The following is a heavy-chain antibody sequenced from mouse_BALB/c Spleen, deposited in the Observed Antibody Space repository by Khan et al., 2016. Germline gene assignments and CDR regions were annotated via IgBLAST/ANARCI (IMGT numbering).Heavy chain of an antibody. CDR2: IYPDSSTI. D-gene: IGHD6-1*01. CDR1: GFDFSRYW. CDR3: TRREYCGYWYVDV. Sequence: EVKLLESGGGLVQPGGSLKLSCAASGFDFSRYWMSWVRQAPGKGLEWIGEIYPDSSTINYTPSLKDKFIISRDNAKNTLYLQMSKVRSEDTALXYCTRREYCGYWYVDVGGAGTTITVSS. J-gene: IGHJ1*01. V-gene: IGHV4-1*02.